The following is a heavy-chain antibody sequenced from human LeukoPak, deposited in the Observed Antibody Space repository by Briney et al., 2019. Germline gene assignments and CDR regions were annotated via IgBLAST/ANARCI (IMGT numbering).Heavy chain of an antibody. CDR1: GFTFRSYG. CDR2: ISYDGSNK. V-gene: IGHV3-30*18. Sequence: GGSLRLSCAASGFTFRSYGMHWVRQAPGKGLEWVAVISYDGSNKYYADSAKGRFTISRDNSKNTLYLQMNSLRAEDTAVYYCAKAGIAAFLIDYWGQGTLVTVSS. D-gene: IGHD6-13*01. J-gene: IGHJ4*02. CDR3: AKAGIAAFLIDY.